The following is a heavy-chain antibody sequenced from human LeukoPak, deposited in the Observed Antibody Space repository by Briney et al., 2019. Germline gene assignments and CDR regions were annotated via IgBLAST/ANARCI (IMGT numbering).Heavy chain of an antibody. CDR2: ISSSSSYI. J-gene: IGHJ4*02. V-gene: IGHV3-21*01. CDR3: ARDLGYDILGVGDY. D-gene: IGHD3-9*01. CDR1: GFTLSRYS. Sequence: PGGSLRLSCAASGFTLSRYSMKWVRQARGKGREWVSSISSSSSYIYYADSVKGGFTISRDNAKNSLYVKMNSLRAEDTAVYYCARDLGYDILGVGDYWGQGTLVTVSS.